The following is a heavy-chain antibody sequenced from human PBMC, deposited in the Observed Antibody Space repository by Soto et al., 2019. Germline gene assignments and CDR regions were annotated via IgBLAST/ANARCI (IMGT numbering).Heavy chain of an antibody. J-gene: IGHJ4*02. Sequence: ASVKVSCKASGYTFTGYYMHWVRQAPGQGLEWMGWINPNSGCTNYAQKFQGWATMTRDTSISTAYMELSRLRSDDTAVYYCARDCSGGSCYDYWGQGTLVTVSS. CDR3: ARDCSGGSCYDY. CDR2: INPNSGCT. V-gene: IGHV1-2*04. D-gene: IGHD2-15*01. CDR1: GYTFTGYY.